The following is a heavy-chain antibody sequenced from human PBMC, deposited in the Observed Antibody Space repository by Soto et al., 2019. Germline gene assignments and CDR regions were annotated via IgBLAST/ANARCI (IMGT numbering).Heavy chain of an antibody. D-gene: IGHD3-3*01. V-gene: IGHV1-58*02. CDR3: AAKPDFWSGLYYMDV. CDR1: GLTFPSSA. Sequence: ASVTVSCKASGLTFPSSAMHWVRQARGQRLEWIGWIVVANGNTNYAQKFQERVTITRDMSTSTAYMELSSLRFEDTAVYYCAAKPDFWSGLYYMDVWGKGTTVTVSS. J-gene: IGHJ6*03. CDR2: IVVANGNT.